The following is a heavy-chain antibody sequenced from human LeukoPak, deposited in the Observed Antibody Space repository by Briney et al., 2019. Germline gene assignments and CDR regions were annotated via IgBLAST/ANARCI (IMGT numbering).Heavy chain of an antibody. CDR3: ARGSNRIGDRLDY. Sequence: ASVKVSCKVSGYSFSNYGISWARHAPGQGLEWVGWISAYNGYTNYAQKLQDRVTMTTDPSTSTAYMELRRLTADDTAVYYCARGSNRIGDRLDYWGQGTLVTASA. J-gene: IGHJ4*02. V-gene: IGHV1-18*01. CDR2: ISAYNGYT. D-gene: IGHD1-14*01. CDR1: GYSFSNYG.